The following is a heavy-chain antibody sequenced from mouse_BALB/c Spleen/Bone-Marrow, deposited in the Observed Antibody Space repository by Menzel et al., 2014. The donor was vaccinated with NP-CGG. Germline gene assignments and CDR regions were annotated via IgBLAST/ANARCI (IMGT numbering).Heavy chain of an antibody. CDR1: GFDFSTYW. J-gene: IGHJ3*01. CDR2: INPDSSTI. V-gene: IGHV4-1*02. Sequence: EVKLMESGGGLVQPGGSLKLSCAASGFDFSTYWMSWVRQAPGKGLGWIGEINPDSSTINYTPSLKDKFIISRDNAKNTLYLQMSKVRSEDTALYYCARLHYYGYEAYWGQGTLVTVSA. D-gene: IGHD1-2*01. CDR3: ARLHYYGYEAY.